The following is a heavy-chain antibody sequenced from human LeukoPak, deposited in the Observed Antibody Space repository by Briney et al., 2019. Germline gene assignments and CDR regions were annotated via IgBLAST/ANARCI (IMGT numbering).Heavy chain of an antibody. CDR1: GFTFSNSG. Sequence: PGGSLRLSCAASGFTFSNSGMSWVRQAPGKGLEWVSEISGGGERTYYADSVKGRFTISRDNSKNTLYLQMNSLRAEDTAVYYCAKIPLSKIVGAIYWFDPWGQGTLVTVSS. CDR2: ISGGGERT. D-gene: IGHD1-26*01. CDR3: AKIPLSKIVGAIYWFDP. J-gene: IGHJ5*02. V-gene: IGHV3-23*01.